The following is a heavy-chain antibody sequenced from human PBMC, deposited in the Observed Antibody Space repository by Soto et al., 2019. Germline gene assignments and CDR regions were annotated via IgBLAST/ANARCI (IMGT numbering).Heavy chain of an antibody. J-gene: IGHJ4*02. D-gene: IGHD2-15*01. CDR1: GFTFSSYG. CDR3: AKDGHRDFAYCSGGSCYAGVYFDY. CDR2: ISYDGSNK. V-gene: IGHV3-30*18. Sequence: QVQLVESGGGVVQPGRSLRLSCAASGFTFSSYGMHWVRQAPGKGLEWVAVISYDGSNKYYADSVKGRFTISRDNSKNTLYLQMNSLRAEDTAVYYCAKDGHRDFAYCSGGSCYAGVYFDYWGQGTLVTVSS.